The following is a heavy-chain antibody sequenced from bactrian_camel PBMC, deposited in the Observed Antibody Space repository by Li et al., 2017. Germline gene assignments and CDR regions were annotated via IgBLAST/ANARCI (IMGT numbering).Heavy chain of an antibody. Sequence: HVQLVESGGGSVQPGGSLKLSCAVSGVTIKRLSMAWFRQNPGKEREAIAYTGSEPITVYADSVKGRFTISKDNANNVLYLQMIDLKPEDTAMYYCAADPTLRPATWALQDRGYQYWGQGTQVTVS. D-gene: IGHD3*01. J-gene: IGHJ4*01. CDR2: TGSEPIT. CDR1: GVTIKRLS. CDR3: AADPTLRPATWALQDRGYQY. V-gene: IGHV3S55*01.